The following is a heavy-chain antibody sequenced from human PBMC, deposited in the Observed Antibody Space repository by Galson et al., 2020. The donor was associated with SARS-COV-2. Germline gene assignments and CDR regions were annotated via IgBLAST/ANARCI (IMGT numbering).Heavy chain of an antibody. J-gene: IGHJ3*01. V-gene: IGHV4-30-2*01. D-gene: IGHD3-3*01. Sequence: SETLSLTCGVSGGSISNVDYFWGWIRQPPGKGLEWIGFIYYSGSTYYSPSLKSRVTISVDRSQNRFSLKVSSVTAADTAVYYCAKYDVGLLWGQGTMVTVSS. CDR2: IYYSGST. CDR1: GGSISNVDYF. CDR3: AKYDVGLL.